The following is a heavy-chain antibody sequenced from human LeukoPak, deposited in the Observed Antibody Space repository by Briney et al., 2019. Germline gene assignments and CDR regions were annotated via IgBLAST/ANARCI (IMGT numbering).Heavy chain of an antibody. CDR2: MNLNSGNT. J-gene: IGHJ4*02. Sequence: ASVKVCCKASGYTFTSYECNWGRQPTAQGLEWMGLMNLNSGNTGYAQKFQGRVTMTRNTSVSTAYMELSSLRSEDTAVYYCARGRSKRFLEWLSIYYFDYWGQGTLVTVSS. V-gene: IGHV1-8*01. CDR1: GYTFTSYE. D-gene: IGHD3-3*01. CDR3: ARGRSKRFLEWLSIYYFDY.